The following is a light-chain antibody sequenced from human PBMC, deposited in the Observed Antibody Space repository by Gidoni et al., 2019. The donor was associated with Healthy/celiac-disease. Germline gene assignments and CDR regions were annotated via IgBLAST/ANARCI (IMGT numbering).Light chain of an antibody. Sequence: YELTQPPSVSVSPGQTASITCSGDKLGDKYACWYQQKPGQSPVLVIYQDSKRPSGIPERFSGSNSGNTATLTISGTQAMDEADYYCQAWDSSTVVFGTGTKVTVL. V-gene: IGLV3-1*01. J-gene: IGLJ1*01. CDR2: QDS. CDR3: QAWDSSTVV. CDR1: KLGDKY.